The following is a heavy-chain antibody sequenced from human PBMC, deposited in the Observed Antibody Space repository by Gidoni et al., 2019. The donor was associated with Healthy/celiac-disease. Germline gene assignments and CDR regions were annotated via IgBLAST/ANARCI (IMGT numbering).Heavy chain of an antibody. D-gene: IGHD2-2*02. CDR2: IWYDGSNK. CDR1: GFTFSSYG. CDR3: ARVVVPAAILGLGY. Sequence: QVQLVESGGGVVQPGGSLSLSCAASGFTFSSYGMHWVRQAPGKGLEWVAVIWYDGSNKYYADSVKGRFTISRDNSKNTLYLKMNSLRAEDTAVYYCARVVVPAAILGLGYWGQGTLVTVSS. J-gene: IGHJ4*02. V-gene: IGHV3-33*01.